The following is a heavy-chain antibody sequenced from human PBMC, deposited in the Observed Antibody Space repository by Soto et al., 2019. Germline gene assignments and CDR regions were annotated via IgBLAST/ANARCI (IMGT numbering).Heavy chain of an antibody. D-gene: IGHD5-18*01. V-gene: IGHV4-31*03. J-gene: IGHJ4*02. CDR3: SRGILV. Sequence: QVQLQESGPGLVKPSQTLSLTCTVSGGSINSGGYCWSWIRQHPGKGLDWIGCSSYGASTSYNPSLKSRITISVDTSKNQFSLKLTSVTAADTAVYYCSRGILVWGQGALITVSS. CDR2: SSYGAST. CDR1: GGSINSGGYC.